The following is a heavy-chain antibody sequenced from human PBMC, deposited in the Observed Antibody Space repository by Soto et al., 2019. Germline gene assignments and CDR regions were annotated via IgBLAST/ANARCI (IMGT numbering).Heavy chain of an antibody. Sequence: SETLSLTCTVSGGSISSGDYYWSWIRQPPGKGLEWIGYIYYSGSTYYNPSLKSRVTISVDTSKNQFSLKLSSVTAADTAVYYCAGILGYCSSTSCYHPWGQGTLVPVSS. CDR1: GGSISSGDYY. CDR3: AGILGYCSSTSCYHP. CDR2: IYYSGST. V-gene: IGHV4-30-4*01. D-gene: IGHD2-2*01. J-gene: IGHJ5*02.